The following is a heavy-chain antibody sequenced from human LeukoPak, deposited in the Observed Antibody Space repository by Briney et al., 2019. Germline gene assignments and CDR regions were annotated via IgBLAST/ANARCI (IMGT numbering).Heavy chain of an antibody. D-gene: IGHD3-3*01. CDR3: ARVRRHYDFWSGHDY. Sequence: SQTLSLTCTVSGGSISSGRYYWSWIRQPAGKGLEWIGHIYTSGSTNYNPSLKSRVTISVDTSKNQFSLKLSSVTAADTAVYYCARVRRHYDFWSGHDYWGQGTLVTVSS. V-gene: IGHV4-61*09. CDR1: GGSISSGRYY. CDR2: IYTSGST. J-gene: IGHJ4*02.